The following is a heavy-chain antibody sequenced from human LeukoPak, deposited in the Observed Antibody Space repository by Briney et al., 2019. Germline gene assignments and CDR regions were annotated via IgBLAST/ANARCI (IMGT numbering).Heavy chain of an antibody. D-gene: IGHD6-13*01. J-gene: IGHJ4*02. CDR2: ISSSSSYI. V-gene: IGHV3-21*01. Sequence: PGGSLRLSCAASGFTFSSYSMNWVRQAPGKGLEWVSSISSSSSYIYYADSVKGRFTISRDNAKNSLYLQMNSLRAEDTAVYYCARAVPQIGRPGYSSSWLADYFDYWGQGTLVTVSS. CDR1: GFTFSSYS. CDR3: ARAVPQIGRPGYSSSWLADYFDY.